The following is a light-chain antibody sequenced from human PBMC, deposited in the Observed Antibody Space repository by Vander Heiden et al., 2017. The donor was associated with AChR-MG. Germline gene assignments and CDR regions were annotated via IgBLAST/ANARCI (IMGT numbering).Light chain of an antibody. J-gene: IGKJ4*01. V-gene: IGKV3-11*01. CDR1: QSVSSY. CDR3: QQRSNWPLT. CDR2: DAS. Sequence: EIVLTQSPATLSLSPGERATLSRRASQSVSSYLAWYQQKPGQAPRLLIYDASNTATGIPARFSGSGSATDFTLTISSLAPEDVAVYYWQQRSNWPLTFGGGTKVEIK.